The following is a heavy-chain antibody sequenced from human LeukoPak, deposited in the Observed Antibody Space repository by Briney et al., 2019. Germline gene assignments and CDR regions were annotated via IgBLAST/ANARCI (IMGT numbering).Heavy chain of an antibody. CDR2: VYPSGST. Sequence: SETLSLTCAVSGGSISTKNWWIWVRQPPGKGLEWIGEVYPSGSTNYNPSLKSRVTISVDTSKNQFSLKLSSVTAADTAVYYCASESIFENWFGPWGQGTLVTVSS. CDR1: GGSISTKNW. D-gene: IGHD3-3*01. CDR3: ASESIFENWFGP. J-gene: IGHJ5*02. V-gene: IGHV4-4*02.